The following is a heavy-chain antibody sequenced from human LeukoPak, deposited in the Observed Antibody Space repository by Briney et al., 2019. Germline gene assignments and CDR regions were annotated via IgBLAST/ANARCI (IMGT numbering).Heavy chain of an antibody. CDR1: GFTVSSNY. CDR3: ARDRAITFGGVIVSPDAFDI. CDR2: IYSDGST. J-gene: IGHJ3*02. V-gene: IGHV3-53*01. D-gene: IGHD3-16*02. Sequence: GGSLRLSCAASGFTVSSNYMSWVRQAPGTGLEWVSEIYSDGSTYYAASVKGRFSISRDKSKNTVYLQMNSLRAEDTAVYYCARDRAITFGGVIVSPDAFDIWGQGTMVTVSS.